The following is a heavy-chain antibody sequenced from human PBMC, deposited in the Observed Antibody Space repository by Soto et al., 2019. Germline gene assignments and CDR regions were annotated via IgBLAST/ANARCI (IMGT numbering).Heavy chain of an antibody. CDR1: GFTFSSYA. CDR3: AKGSSGWYGGY. Sequence: EVQLLESGGGLVQPGGSLRLSCAASGFTFSSYAMSWVRQGPGKGLEWVSGITGSGGSTYYADSVKGRFTISSDNSKNTLYLQMNSLRAEDTAVYYCAKGSSGWYGGYWGQGTLVIVSS. CDR2: ITGSGGST. D-gene: IGHD6-19*01. V-gene: IGHV3-23*01. J-gene: IGHJ4*02.